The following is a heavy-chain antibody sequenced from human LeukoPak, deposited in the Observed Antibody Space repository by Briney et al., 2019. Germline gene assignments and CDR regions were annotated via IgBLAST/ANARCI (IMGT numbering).Heavy chain of an antibody. CDR1: GGTFSSYA. CDR2: IIPIFGTA. CDR3: ARTYSSSWYGYYYYYMDV. D-gene: IGHD6-13*01. Sequence: SVKVSCKASGGTFSSYAISWVRQAPGQGLEWMGGIIPIFGTANYAQKFQGRVTITADKSTSTAYMELSSLRSEDTAVYYCARTYSSSWYGYYYYYMDVWGKGTTVTVSS. J-gene: IGHJ6*03. V-gene: IGHV1-69*06.